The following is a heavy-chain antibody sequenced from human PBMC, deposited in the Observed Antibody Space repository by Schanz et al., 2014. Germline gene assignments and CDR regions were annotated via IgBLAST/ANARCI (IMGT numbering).Heavy chain of an antibody. J-gene: IGHJ4*02. CDR3: ARDGDFDY. Sequence: VSLAESGGGLVRPGGSLRLSCAASGFTFSGYWMTWVRQAPGKGLEWVSNISPTGSSTYYADSVKGRFTISRDNSKNTLYLQMSSLRAEDTAVYYCARDGDFDYWGQGTLVTVSS. CDR1: GFTFSGYW. V-gene: IGHV3-23*04. CDR2: ISPTGSST.